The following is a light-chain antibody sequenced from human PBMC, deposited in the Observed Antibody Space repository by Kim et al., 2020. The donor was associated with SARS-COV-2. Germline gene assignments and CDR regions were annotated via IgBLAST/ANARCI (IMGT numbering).Light chain of an antibody. Sequence: DIQMTQSPSSLSASVGDRVTITCQASQDISNYLNWYQQKPGKAPKLLIYAASNLETGVPSRFSGSGSGTDFTFTISSLQPEDIATYYCQQYDNPPPTFGQGTRLEIK. CDR3: QQYDNPPPT. CDR1: QDISNY. CDR2: AAS. V-gene: IGKV1-33*01. J-gene: IGKJ5*01.